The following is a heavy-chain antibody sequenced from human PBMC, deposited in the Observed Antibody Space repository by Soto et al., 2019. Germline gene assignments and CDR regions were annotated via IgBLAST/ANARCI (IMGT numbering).Heavy chain of an antibody. CDR3: AREVVGATSYVY. CDR1: GFTFSSYS. V-gene: IGHV3-21*01. Sequence: PGGSLRLSCAASGFTFSSYSMNWVRQAPGKGLEWVSSISSSSSYIYYADSVKGRFTISRDNAKNSLYLQMNSLRAEDTAVYYCAREVVGATSYVYWGQGTLVTVSS. CDR2: ISSSSSYI. D-gene: IGHD1-26*01. J-gene: IGHJ4*02.